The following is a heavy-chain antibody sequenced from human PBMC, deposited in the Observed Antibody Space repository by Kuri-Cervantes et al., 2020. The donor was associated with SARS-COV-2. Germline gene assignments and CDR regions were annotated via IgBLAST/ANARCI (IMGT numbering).Heavy chain of an antibody. V-gene: IGHV3-30*04. CDR1: GFAFSTYP. Sequence: GGSLRLSCAASGFAFSTYPMHWVRQAPGKGLEWVAAISSDGSDKYNIDSVKGRFTISRDNSKNTLYLQMNSLRAEDTAVYYCAKVKFRGSSGYDYWGQGTLVTVSS. J-gene: IGHJ4*02. D-gene: IGHD3-22*01. CDR3: AKVKFRGSSGYDY. CDR2: ISSDGSDK.